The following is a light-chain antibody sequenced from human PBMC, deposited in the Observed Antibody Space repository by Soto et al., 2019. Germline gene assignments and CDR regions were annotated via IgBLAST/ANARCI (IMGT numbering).Light chain of an antibody. V-gene: IGLV2-14*01. CDR2: EVS. J-gene: IGLJ1*01. Sequence: QSVLTQPASVSGSPGQSITISCTGTSSDVGGYNYVSWYQQHPGKAPKLMIYEVSNRPSGVSNRFSGSKSGSTASLTISGLQAVDEADYYCTSYTSISLYVFGTGTKVTVL. CDR3: TSYTSISLYV. CDR1: SSDVGGYNY.